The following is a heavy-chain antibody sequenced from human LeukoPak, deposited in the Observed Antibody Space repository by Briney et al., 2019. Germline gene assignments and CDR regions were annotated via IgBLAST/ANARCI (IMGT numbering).Heavy chain of an antibody. CDR1: GFSFSSYW. J-gene: IGHJ4*02. CDR3: TRDLEY. V-gene: IGHV3-48*01. CDR2: ISSGGSVM. Sequence: GGSLRLSCAASGFSFSSYWMHWVRQAPGKGPEWISYISSGGSVMHYADSVKGRFTISRDNVENSLYLQMNSLRVEDTAVYYCTRDLEYWGQGVLVTVSS.